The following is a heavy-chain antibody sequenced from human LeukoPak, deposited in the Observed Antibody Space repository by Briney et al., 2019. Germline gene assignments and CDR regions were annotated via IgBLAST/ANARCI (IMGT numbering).Heavy chain of an antibody. CDR2: IYSGGST. J-gene: IGHJ4*02. V-gene: IGHV3-53*01. D-gene: IGHD4-17*01. Sequence: GGSLRLSCAASGFTVSSNYMSWVRQAPGKGPEWVSVIYSGGSTYYADSVKGRFTISRDNSKNTLYLQMNSLRAEDTAVYYCARGKLYGDSLGYWGQGTLVTVSS. CDR1: GFTVSSNY. CDR3: ARGKLYGDSLGY.